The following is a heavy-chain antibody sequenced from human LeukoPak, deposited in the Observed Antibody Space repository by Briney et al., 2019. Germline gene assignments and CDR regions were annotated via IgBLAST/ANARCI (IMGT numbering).Heavy chain of an antibody. CDR3: ARWYCSSTSCPFDY. J-gene: IGHJ4*02. D-gene: IGHD2-2*01. CDR2: INHSGST. V-gene: IGHV4-34*01. Sequence: SETLSLTCAAYGGSFSGYYWSWIRQPPGKGLEWIGEINHSGSTNYNPSLKSRVTISVDTSKNQFSLKLSSVTAADTAVYYCARWYCSSTSCPFDYWGQGTLVTVSS. CDR1: GGSFSGYY.